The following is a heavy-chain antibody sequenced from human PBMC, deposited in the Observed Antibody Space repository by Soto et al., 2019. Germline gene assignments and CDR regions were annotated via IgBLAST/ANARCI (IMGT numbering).Heavy chain of an antibody. CDR2: ISYDGSNK. V-gene: IGHV3-30-3*01. CDR1: GFAFNTYS. CDR3: AKVSPMGYFFDF. J-gene: IGHJ4*02. Sequence: LRLSCAASGFAFNTYSMHWVRQAPGRGLEWVAVISYDGSNKFYADSVKGRFTISRDNSKNTLYLEMNSLRGEDTAVYYCAKVSPMGYFFDFWGQGTLVTVSS.